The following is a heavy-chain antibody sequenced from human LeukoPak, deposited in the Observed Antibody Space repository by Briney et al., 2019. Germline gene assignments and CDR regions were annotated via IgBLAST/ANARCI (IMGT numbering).Heavy chain of an antibody. V-gene: IGHV4-39*01. J-gene: IGHJ5*02. CDR1: SGSISSSSHY. Sequence: SETLSLTCTVSSGSISSSSHYWGWIRQSPGKGLEWIGSIYYSGSTYYNPSLKSRVTISVDTSNDQFSLKLSSVTAADTAVYYCARQFDRSGYLNWFDPWGQGTLVRVSS. CDR2: IYYSGST. CDR3: ARQFDRSGYLNWFDP. D-gene: IGHD3-22*01.